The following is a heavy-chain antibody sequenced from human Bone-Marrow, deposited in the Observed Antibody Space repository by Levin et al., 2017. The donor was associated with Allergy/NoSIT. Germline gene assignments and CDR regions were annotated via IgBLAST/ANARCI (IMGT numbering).Heavy chain of an antibody. CDR1: FFPFLLFL. D-gene: IGHD3-22*01. Sequence: GESLKISCASSFFPFLLFLLPFFLPSPFKGLVWVSRIFTDGSTTIYADSVKGRFSISRDNAKNTLYLQMNSLRAEDTAVYYCARGRSDSYEGLMDYWGQGTLVTVSS. CDR3: ARGRSDSYEGLMDY. V-gene: IGHV3-74*01. J-gene: IGHJ4*02. CDR2: IFTDGSTT.